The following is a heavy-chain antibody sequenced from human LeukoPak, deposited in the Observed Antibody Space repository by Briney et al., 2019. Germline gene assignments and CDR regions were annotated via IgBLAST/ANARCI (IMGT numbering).Heavy chain of an antibody. Sequence: GGSLRLSCAASGFTISGFWMHWVRKAPGKGLVWVSRISSDGSNTAYADSVKGRFTISRDNAKNTLYLQMSSLRAEDTAVYYCAKRGDGGAWYDYWGQGTLVIVSS. CDR1: GFTISGFW. V-gene: IGHV3-74*01. J-gene: IGHJ4*02. CDR3: AKRGDGGAWYDY. CDR2: ISSDGSNT. D-gene: IGHD6-19*01.